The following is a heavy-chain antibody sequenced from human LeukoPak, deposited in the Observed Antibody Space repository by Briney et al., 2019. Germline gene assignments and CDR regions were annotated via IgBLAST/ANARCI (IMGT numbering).Heavy chain of an antibody. V-gene: IGHV3-7*01. D-gene: IGHD2-2*01. CDR3: ARDRWSSTSYNDY. CDR1: GFTFSSYW. Sequence: GGSLRLSCAASGFTFSSYWMSWVRQAPGKGLEWVANIKQDGSEKYYVDSVKGRFTISRDNSKNTLYLQMNSLRAEDTAVYYCARDRWSSTSYNDYWGQGTLVTVSS. CDR2: IKQDGSEK. J-gene: IGHJ4*02.